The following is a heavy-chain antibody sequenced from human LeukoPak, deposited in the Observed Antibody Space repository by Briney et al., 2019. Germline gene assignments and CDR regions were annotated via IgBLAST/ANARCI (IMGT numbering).Heavy chain of an antibody. CDR1: GFAFNTYE. CDR2: ISSSGGTN. V-gene: IGHV3-48*03. J-gene: IGHJ1*01. CDR3: ARATYSGSYFGL. D-gene: IGHD1-26*01. Sequence: PGGSLRLSCAASGFAFNTYEMNWVRQAPGKGLEWVSYISSSGGTNFYADSVKGRFTISRDNAKNSLYLQINSLRAEDTAIYYCARATYSGSYFGLWGQGTLVTVSS.